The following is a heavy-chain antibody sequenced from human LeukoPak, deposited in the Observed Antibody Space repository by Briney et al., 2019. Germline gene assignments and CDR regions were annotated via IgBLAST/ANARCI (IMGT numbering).Heavy chain of an antibody. D-gene: IGHD3-3*01. CDR3: AKEDGGYFDY. CDR2: ISYDGSNK. J-gene: IGHJ4*02. Sequence: GRSLRLSCAASGFTFSSYGMHWVRQAPGKGLEWVAVISYDGSNKYYADSVKGRFTISRDNSKNTLCLQMNSLRAEDTAVYYCAKEDGGYFDYWGQGTLVTVSS. CDR1: GFTFSSYG. V-gene: IGHV3-30*18.